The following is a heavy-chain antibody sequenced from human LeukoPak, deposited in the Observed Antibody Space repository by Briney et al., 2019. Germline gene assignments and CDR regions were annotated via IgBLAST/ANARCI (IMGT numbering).Heavy chain of an antibody. CDR3: ARDSDLGYCSGGSCYLPLYYYYYGMDV. V-gene: IGHV1-18*01. J-gene: IGHJ6*02. CDR1: GYTFTSYG. D-gene: IGHD2-15*01. CDR2: ISAYNGNT. Sequence: ASVKVSCKASGYTFTSYGISWVRQAPGQGLEWMGWISAYNGNTNYAQKLQGRVTMTTDTSTSTAYTELRSLRSDDTAVYYCARDSDLGYCSGGSCYLPLYYYYYGMDVWGQGTTVTVSS.